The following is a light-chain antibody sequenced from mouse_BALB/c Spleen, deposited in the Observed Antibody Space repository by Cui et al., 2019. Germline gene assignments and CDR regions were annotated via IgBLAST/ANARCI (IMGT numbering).Light chain of an antibody. CDR1: SSVSY. V-gene: IGKV4-80*01. CDR3: HQWSSYPWT. J-gene: IGKJ1*01. CDR2: STS. Sequence: HIVLTQSPASMSAALGEDITLTCSASSSVSYMHWYQQKSGTSPKLLIYSTSNMASGVPSRFSGSGSGTFYSLTISSVEAEDAADYYCHQWSSYPWTFGGGTKLEIK.